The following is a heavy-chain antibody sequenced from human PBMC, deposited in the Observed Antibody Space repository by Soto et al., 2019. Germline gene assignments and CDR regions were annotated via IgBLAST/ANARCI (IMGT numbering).Heavy chain of an antibody. CDR2: IYHGGTT. CDR1: GYSISRGSY. D-gene: IGHD6-19*01. V-gene: IGHV4-38-2*02. CDR3: ARVHVMVVAGSTFDY. J-gene: IGHJ4*02. Sequence: SANLSLTCTVSGYSISRGSYWAWIRQPPGKGPERIASIYHGGTTFYNPSLKSRITISVDTSNNQFSLKLTSVTAADTAVYYCARVHVMVVAGSTFDYWGQGTLVTVSS.